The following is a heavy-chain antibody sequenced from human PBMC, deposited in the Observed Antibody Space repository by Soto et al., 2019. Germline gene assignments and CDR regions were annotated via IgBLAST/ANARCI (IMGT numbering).Heavy chain of an antibody. CDR3: ARRYSGTFDY. CDR1: GGSISSYY. CDR2: IYYSGST. V-gene: IGHV4-59*08. J-gene: IGHJ4*02. D-gene: IGHD1-26*01. Sequence: QVQLQESGPGLVKPSETLSLTCTVSGGSISSYYWSWIRQPPGKGLEWIGDIYYSGSTTYNPSLKIPGTISVDPSKNQFSLKLSSVTAADTAVYYCARRYSGTFDYWGQGTLVTVSS.